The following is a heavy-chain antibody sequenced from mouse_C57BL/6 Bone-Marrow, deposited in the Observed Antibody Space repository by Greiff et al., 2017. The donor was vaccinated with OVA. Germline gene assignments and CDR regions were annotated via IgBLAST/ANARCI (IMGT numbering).Heavy chain of an antibody. CDR1: GYTFTDYY. V-gene: IGHV1-19*01. D-gene: IGHD1-1*01. CDR2: INPYNGGT. Sequence: EVQRVESGPVLVKPGASVKMSCKASGYTFTDYYMNWVKQSHGKSLEWIGVINPYNGGTSYNQKFKGKATLTVDKSSSTAYMELNSLTSEDSAVYYCARTYGGWFAYWGQGTLVTVSA. CDR3: ARTYGGWFAY. J-gene: IGHJ3*01.